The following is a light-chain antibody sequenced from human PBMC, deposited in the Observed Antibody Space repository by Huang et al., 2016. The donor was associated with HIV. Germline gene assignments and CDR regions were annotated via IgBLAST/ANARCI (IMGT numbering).Light chain of an antibody. Sequence: EIVMTQSPVTLSVSPGERATLSCRASQRISSNLAWYQQKPGQAPRPLIYGASTRATGIPARFRGSESGTEFTFTISSLQSEDFAVYYCQQYNNWPPQYTFGQGTKVEIK. V-gene: IGKV3-15*01. J-gene: IGKJ2*01. CDR1: QRISSN. CDR3: QQYNNWPPQYT. CDR2: GAS.